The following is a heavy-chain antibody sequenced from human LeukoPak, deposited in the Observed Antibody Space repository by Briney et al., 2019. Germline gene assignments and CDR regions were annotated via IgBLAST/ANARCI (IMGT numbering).Heavy chain of an antibody. V-gene: IGHV1-2*02. CDR2: INPNSGVT. CDR3: AGGVSSGWYEGYFDY. D-gene: IGHD6-19*01. CDR1: RYTFTGYY. Sequence: GASVKVSCKASRYTFTGYYMHWVRQAPGQGLEWMGWINPNSGVTDYVQNFQGRVTMTRDTSISTAYVELSRLRSDDTAVYYCAGGVSSGWYEGYFDYWGQGTLVTVSS. J-gene: IGHJ4*02.